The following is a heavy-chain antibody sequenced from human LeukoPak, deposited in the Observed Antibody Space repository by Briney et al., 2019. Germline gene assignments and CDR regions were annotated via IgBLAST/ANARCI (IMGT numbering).Heavy chain of an antibody. Sequence: PGGSLRLSCPASAFTFSNYAVHWVRQAPCKGLEWVEIISYDGRNKYYADSVKGRFTISRDNSKNTLYLQMNSLRAEDTAVYYCARDLTFGYSTSWAHLDYWGQGTLVTVSS. CDR1: AFTFSNYA. D-gene: IGHD6-13*01. J-gene: IGHJ4*02. V-gene: IGHV3-30*04. CDR2: ISYDGRNK. CDR3: ARDLTFGYSTSWAHLDY.